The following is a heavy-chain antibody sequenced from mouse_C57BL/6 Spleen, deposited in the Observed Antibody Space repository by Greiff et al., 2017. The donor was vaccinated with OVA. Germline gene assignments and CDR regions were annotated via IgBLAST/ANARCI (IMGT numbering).Heavy chain of an antibody. J-gene: IGHJ1*03. D-gene: IGHD1-1*01. CDR1: GFTFSDYY. CDR3: ARVGFYYGSSRYWYFDV. V-gene: IGHV5-16*01. CDR2: INYDGSST. Sequence: EVMLVESEGGLVQPGSSMKLSCTASGFTFSDYYMAWVRQVPEKGLEWVANINYDGSSTYYLDSLKSRFIISRDNAKNILYLQMSSLKSEDTATYYCARVGFYYGSSRYWYFDVWGTGTTVTVSS.